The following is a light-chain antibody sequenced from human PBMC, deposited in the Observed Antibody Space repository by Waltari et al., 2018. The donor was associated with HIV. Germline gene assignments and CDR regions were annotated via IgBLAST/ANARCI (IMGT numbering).Light chain of an antibody. CDR3: CSYAGSSTHV. Sequence: QPALTQPASVSGSPGQSITISCTGTSSDVGSYNVFSWYQQHPGKAPKLMIYEVNKRPAVVSNRFSGSKSGNTASLTIYGLQAEDEADYHCCSYAGSSTHVFGTGTKVTVL. J-gene: IGLJ1*01. V-gene: IGLV2-23*02. CDR1: SSDVGSYNV. CDR2: EVN.